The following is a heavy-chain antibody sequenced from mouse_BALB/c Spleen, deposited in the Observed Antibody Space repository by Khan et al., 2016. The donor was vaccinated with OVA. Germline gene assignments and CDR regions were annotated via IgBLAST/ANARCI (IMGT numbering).Heavy chain of an antibody. J-gene: IGHJ4*01. Sequence: EVELVESGGGLVKPGGSLKLSCSASGFTFSGFAMSWVRQTPEKRLECVATISTGGHYTFYPDSVKGRFTIPRDKAKNTLHLQMSSLRSEDAAMYCCTRSLVDYHAMDYWGQGTSVTVSS. D-gene: IGHD2-2*01. CDR3: TRSLVDYHAMDY. CDR2: ISTGGHYT. CDR1: GFTFSGFA. V-gene: IGHV5-9-3*01.